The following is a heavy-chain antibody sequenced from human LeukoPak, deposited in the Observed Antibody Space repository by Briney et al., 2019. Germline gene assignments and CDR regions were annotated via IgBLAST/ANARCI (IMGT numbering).Heavy chain of an antibody. V-gene: IGHV4-61*02. Sequence: KPSQTLSLTCTLSGGSLTRGGYSCNWIRQPAGKGLEWIGRIHTSGTTNYNPSLKSRVTFSVDTSKNHFSLNLSSVTAPDTALYYCARTLMPSIHEAFHIWGQGTTVSVSS. J-gene: IGHJ3*02. CDR3: ARTLMPSIHEAFHI. CDR1: GGSLTRGGYS. CDR2: IHTSGTT. D-gene: IGHD2-2*01.